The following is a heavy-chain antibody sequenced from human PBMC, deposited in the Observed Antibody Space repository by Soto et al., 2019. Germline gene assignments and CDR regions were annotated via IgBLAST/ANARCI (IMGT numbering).Heavy chain of an antibody. D-gene: IGHD2-2*01. V-gene: IGHV3-15*07. CDR3: TTDDIVVVPAAPYSSGWYWFGDYYGMDV. Sequence: PGGSLRLSCAASGFTFSNAWMNWVRQAPGKGLEWVGRIKSKTDGGTTDYAAPVKGRFTISRDDSKNTLYLQMNSLKTEDTAVYYCTTDDIVVVPAAPYSSGWYWFGDYYGMDVWGQGTTVTVSS. J-gene: IGHJ6*02. CDR1: GFTFSNAW. CDR2: IKSKTDGGTT.